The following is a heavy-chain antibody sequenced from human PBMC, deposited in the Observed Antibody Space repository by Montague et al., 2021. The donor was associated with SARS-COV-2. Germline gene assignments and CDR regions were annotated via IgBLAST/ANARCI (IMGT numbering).Heavy chain of an antibody. V-gene: IGHV4-59*02. J-gene: IGHJ4*02. D-gene: IGHD4-17*01. CDR1: GSSVRSYY. CDR3: ARENTVTTFGGPYYIDS. Sequence: SETLSLTCIVSGSSVRSYYWSWIRQPPGKGLEWIGYIYDGGSTNYNPSLKSRVTISVDTSKNQFSLKLSSVTAADTAVYYCARENTVTTFGGPYYIDSWGQGTLVTGSA. CDR2: IYDGGST.